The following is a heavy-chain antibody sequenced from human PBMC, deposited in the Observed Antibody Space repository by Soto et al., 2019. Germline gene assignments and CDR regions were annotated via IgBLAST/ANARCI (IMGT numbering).Heavy chain of an antibody. CDR3: ARRAHMSRRGETFSNYYYGMDV. J-gene: IGHJ6*02. D-gene: IGHD3-16*01. Sequence: EVQLVQSGAEVKKPGESLRISCKGSGYSFTSYWISWVRQMPGKGLEWMGRIDPIDSYTNYSPSFQGHVTISADKSISTAYLQWSSLKASDTAMYYCARRAHMSRRGETFSNYYYGMDVWGQGTTVTVSS. CDR1: GYSFTSYW. CDR2: IDPIDSYT. V-gene: IGHV5-10-1*01.